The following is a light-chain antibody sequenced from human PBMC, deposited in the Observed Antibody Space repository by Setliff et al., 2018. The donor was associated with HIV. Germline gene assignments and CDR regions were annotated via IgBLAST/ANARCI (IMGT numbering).Light chain of an antibody. J-gene: IGLJ1*01. CDR1: SSDVGGYSY. CDR3: SSYAITNTPP. CDR2: EVR. Sequence: ALTQPASVSGSPGQSITISCTGTSSDVGGYSYVSWYQQHPGKAPKLIIYEVRNRPSGVSNRFSGSKSGNTASLTISGLQAEDEADYYCSSYAITNTPPFGTGTKVTVL. V-gene: IGLV2-14*01.